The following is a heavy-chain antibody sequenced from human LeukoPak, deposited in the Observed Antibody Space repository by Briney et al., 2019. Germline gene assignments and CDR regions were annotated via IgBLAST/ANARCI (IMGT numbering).Heavy chain of an antibody. V-gene: IGHV1-2*02. D-gene: IGHD6-19*01. CDR2: VNLNTGGT. CDR3: ARDQAGDGLDV. J-gene: IGHJ3*01. CDR1: GYTFTGYY. Sequence: ASVKVSCKASGYTFTGYYMHWVRQAPGQGLEWMGWVNLNTGGTNYAQKFQGRVTMTRDTSISTAYMELSSLTSDDTAVYYCARDQAGDGLDVWGRGTMVTVSS.